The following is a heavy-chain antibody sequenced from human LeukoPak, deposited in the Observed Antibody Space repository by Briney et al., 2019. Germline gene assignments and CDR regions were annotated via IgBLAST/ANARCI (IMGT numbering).Heavy chain of an antibody. CDR3: ARGDIVVGGHDY. V-gene: IGHV4-34*01. CDR2: INQSGST. CDR1: GGSFSGYY. Sequence: SETLSLTCAVYGGSFSGYYWNWIRQPPGKGLEWIGEINQSGSTNYNPSLKSRVTISVDTSKNQFSLKLSSVTAADTAVYYCARGDIVVGGHDYWGQGTLVTVSS. D-gene: IGHD2-21*01. J-gene: IGHJ4*02.